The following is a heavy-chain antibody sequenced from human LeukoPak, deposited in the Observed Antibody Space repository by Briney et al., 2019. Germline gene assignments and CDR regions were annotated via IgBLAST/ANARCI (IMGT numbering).Heavy chain of an antibody. CDR1: GYTFTSYG. CDR3: ARDLYYYDSRGWIPFDY. CDR2: ISAYNGNT. V-gene: IGHV1-18*01. D-gene: IGHD3-22*01. J-gene: IGHJ4*02. Sequence: GASVKVSCKASGYTFTSYGISWVRQAPGQGLEWMGWISAYNGNTNYAQKLQGRVTMTTDTSTSTAYMELRSLRSDDTAVYYCARDLYYYDSRGWIPFDYWGQGTLVTVSS.